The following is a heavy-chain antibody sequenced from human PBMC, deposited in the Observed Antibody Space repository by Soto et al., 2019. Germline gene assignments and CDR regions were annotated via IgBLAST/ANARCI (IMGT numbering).Heavy chain of an antibody. D-gene: IGHD6-6*01. CDR2: IIPIFGTA. CDR1: GGTFSSYA. Sequence: SVKVSCKDSGGTFSSYAISWVRQAPGQGLEWMGGIIPIFGTANYAQKFQGRVTITADESTSTAYMELSSLRSEDTAVYYCARGEAARSYYYYYGMDVWGQGTTVTVSS. CDR3: ARGEAARSYYYYYGMDV. J-gene: IGHJ6*02. V-gene: IGHV1-69*13.